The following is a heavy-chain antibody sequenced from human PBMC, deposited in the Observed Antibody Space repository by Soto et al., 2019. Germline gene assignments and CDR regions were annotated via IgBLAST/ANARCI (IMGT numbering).Heavy chain of an antibody. Sequence: AGGSLRLSCSASGFTFSSYAMHWVRQAPGKGLEYVSAISSNGGSTYYADSVKGRFTISRDNSKDTLYLQMSSLRAEDTAVYYCVKDPPHYCDAFDIWGQGTMVTVSS. CDR3: VKDPPHYCDAFDI. J-gene: IGHJ3*02. D-gene: IGHD1-26*01. V-gene: IGHV3-64D*06. CDR2: ISSNGGST. CDR1: GFTFSSYA.